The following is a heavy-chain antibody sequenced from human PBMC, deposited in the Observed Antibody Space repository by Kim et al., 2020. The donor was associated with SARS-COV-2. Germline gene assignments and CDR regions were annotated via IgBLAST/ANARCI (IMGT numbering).Heavy chain of an antibody. CDR2: IRSKVNGYAT. Sequence: GGSLRLSCGASGFTFSDSAMHWFRRASGKGLELLGRIRSKVNGYATAYSASVRGRFTISSDDSRNTAYLQMNSLKTDDTAVYYCTRCPGPSLAFWDAFD. J-gene: IGHJ3*01. D-gene: IGHD3-3*02. CDR1: GFTFSDSA. CDR3: TRCPGPSLAFWDAFD. V-gene: IGHV3-73*01.